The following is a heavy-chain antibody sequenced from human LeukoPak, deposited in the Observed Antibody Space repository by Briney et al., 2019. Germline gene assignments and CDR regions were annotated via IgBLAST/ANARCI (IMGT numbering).Heavy chain of an antibody. V-gene: IGHV3-23*01. CDR2: ISGSGGST. Sequence: PGGSLRLSCAASGFTFSNAWMSWVRQAPGKGLEWVSAISGSGGSTYYADSVKGRFTISRDNSKNTLYLQMNSLRAEDTAVYYCAKDHIASKTTQYYFDYWGQGTLVTVSS. CDR3: AKDHIASKTTQYYFDY. D-gene: IGHD2-15*01. J-gene: IGHJ4*02. CDR1: GFTFSNAW.